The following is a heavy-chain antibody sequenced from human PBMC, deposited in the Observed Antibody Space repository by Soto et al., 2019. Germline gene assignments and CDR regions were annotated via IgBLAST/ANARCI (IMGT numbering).Heavy chain of an antibody. CDR2: TRSNGEYT. CDR1: GFTFSNYA. D-gene: IGHD6-6*01. CDR3: AKESMSVADSASRVYGMDV. J-gene: IGHJ6*02. V-gene: IGHV3-23*04. Sequence: DVQVVESGGGLVQRGGSLRLSCAGSGFTFSNYAMTWVRQAPGKGLEWVSTTRSNGEYTYYADSVKGRFTVSRDNSQNALFLEMSSLRAEDTAVYYRAKESMSVADSASRVYGMDVWGQGTTVTVSS.